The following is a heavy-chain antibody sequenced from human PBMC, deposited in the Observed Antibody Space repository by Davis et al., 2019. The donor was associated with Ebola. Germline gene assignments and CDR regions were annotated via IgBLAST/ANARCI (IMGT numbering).Heavy chain of an antibody. CDR2: ISASGGAT. D-gene: IGHD3-10*01. CDR3: AKDLTSYYGSGDFFDY. Sequence: GESLKISCAASGFTFSSYSMNWVRQAPGRGPEWVSSISASGGATFYADSVKGRIVMSRDNSNDTLYLRMNNLRAEDTAIYYCAKDLTSYYGSGDFFDYWGQGILVTVSS. V-gene: IGHV3-23*01. J-gene: IGHJ4*02. CDR1: GFTFSSYS.